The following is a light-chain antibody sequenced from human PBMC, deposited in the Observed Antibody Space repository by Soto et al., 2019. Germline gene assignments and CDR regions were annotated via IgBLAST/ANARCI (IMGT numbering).Light chain of an antibody. CDR2: EVT. CDR1: SRDIGSYDF. Sequence: QSALTQPPSASGSPGQSVTISCTGTSRDIGSYDFVAWYQQHPGKAPKLIIYEVTKRPSGVPDRFSGSKSGNTASLTVSGLQAEDEADYYCSSYTSSSTLEVFGTGTKVTVL. CDR3: SSYTSSSTLEV. V-gene: IGLV2-8*01. J-gene: IGLJ1*01.